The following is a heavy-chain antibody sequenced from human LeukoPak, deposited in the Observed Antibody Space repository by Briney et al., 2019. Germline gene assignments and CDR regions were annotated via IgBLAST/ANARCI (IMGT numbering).Heavy chain of an antibody. CDR1: GFTFSSYA. CDR3: ARVFEGGSYHSPFDY. J-gene: IGHJ4*02. D-gene: IGHD1-26*01. CDR2: ISYDGSNK. Sequence: GRSLRLSCAASGFTFSSYAMHWVRQAPGKGLEWVAVISYDGSNKYYADSVKGRFTISRDNSKNTLYLQMNSLRAEDTAVYYCARVFEGGSYHSPFDYWGQGTLVTVSS. V-gene: IGHV3-30*04.